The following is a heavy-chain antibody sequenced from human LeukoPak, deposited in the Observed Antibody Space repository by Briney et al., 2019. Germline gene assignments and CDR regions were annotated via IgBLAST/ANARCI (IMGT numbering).Heavy chain of an antibody. J-gene: IGHJ4*02. Sequence: PGGSLRLSCAASGFTFDDYAMHWVRQAPGKGLEWVSGISWNSGSIVYADSEKGRFTISRDNAKNSLYLQMNSLRAEDMALYYCAKGYCSSTSCYTDYWGQGTLVTVSS. V-gene: IGHV3-9*03. CDR1: GFTFDDYA. CDR2: ISWNSGSI. CDR3: AKGYCSSTSCYTDY. D-gene: IGHD2-2*02.